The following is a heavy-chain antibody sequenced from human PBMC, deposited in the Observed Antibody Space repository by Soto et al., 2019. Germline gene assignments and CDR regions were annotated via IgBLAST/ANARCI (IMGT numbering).Heavy chain of an antibody. CDR1: GFTVSNNY. D-gene: IGHD6-25*01. J-gene: IGHJ4*02. V-gene: IGHV3-53*01. CDR2: IYSGGYT. Sequence: EVQLVESGGGLIQPGGSLRLSCAVSGFTVSNNYMSWVRQAPGKGLEGVSVIYSGGYTAYGDSVKGRFTISRDNSKNTLNLQMNGRGAGRRAVYSWAAQRGGGGYWGQGTLVTVSS. CDR3: AAQRGGGGY.